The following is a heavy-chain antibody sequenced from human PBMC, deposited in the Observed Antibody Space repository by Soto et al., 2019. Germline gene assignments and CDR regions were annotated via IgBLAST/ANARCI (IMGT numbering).Heavy chain of an antibody. CDR2: IYHSGST. J-gene: IGHJ4*02. Sequence: SETLSLTCAVSGGSISSGGYSWSWIRQPPGKGLEWIGYIYHSGSTYYNPSLKSRVTISVDRSKNQFSLKLSSVTAADTAVYYCAREGRMAGTFGYFDYWGQGTLVT. V-gene: IGHV4-30-2*01. CDR1: GGSISSGGYS. D-gene: IGHD6-19*01. CDR3: AREGRMAGTFGYFDY.